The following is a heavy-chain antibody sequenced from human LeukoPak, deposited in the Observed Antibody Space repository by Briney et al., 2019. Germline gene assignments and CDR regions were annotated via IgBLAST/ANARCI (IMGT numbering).Heavy chain of an antibody. Sequence: PGGSLRLSCAASGFTVSSNYMSWVRQAPGKGLEWVSVIYSGGSTYYADSVKGRFTISRDNSNDTLYLRMDSLRAEDTAVYYCARARYCSGGTCYSRFHYWGQGTLVTVSS. J-gene: IGHJ4*02. CDR1: GFTVSSNY. CDR2: IYSGGST. D-gene: IGHD2-15*01. CDR3: ARARYCSGGTCYSRFHY. V-gene: IGHV3-53*05.